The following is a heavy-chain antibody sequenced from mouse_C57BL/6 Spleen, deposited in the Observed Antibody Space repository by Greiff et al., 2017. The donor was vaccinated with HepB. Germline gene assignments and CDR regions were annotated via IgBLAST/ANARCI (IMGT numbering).Heavy chain of an antibody. D-gene: IGHD1-1*01. CDR3: ARWGNYYGSSYPSYAMDY. V-gene: IGHV1-52*01. CDR1: GYTFTSYW. Sequence: VQLQQPGAELVRPGSSVKLSCKASGYTFTSYWMHWVKQRPIQGLEWIGNIDPSDSETHYNQKFKDKATLTVDKSSSTAYMQLSSLTSEDSAVYYCARWGNYYGSSYPSYAMDYWGQGTSVTVSS. J-gene: IGHJ4*01. CDR2: IDPSDSET.